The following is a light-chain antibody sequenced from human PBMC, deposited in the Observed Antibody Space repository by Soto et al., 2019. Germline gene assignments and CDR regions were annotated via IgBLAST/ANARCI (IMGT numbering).Light chain of an antibody. V-gene: IGKV3-15*01. Sequence: EIAMTQSPATLSVSPGQRATLSCRASQNVNSNLAWYQQKPGHAPSLLMYNVSTRATGFPARFSGSGSGTEFTLTISSQQSEDCAIYYCQQYNTLITFGQGTKLEIK. CDR1: QNVNSN. CDR2: NVS. CDR3: QQYNTLIT. J-gene: IGKJ2*01.